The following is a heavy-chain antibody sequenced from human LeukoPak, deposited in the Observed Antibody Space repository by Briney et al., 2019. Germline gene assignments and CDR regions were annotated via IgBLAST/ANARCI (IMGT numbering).Heavy chain of an antibody. CDR3: ARVVATNYGASYYFDY. CDR1: GDSVSSNSAA. J-gene: IGHJ4*02. V-gene: IGHV6-1*01. Sequence: SQTLSLTCAISGDSVSSNSAAWNWIRQSPSRGLEWLGRTYYRSKWYNDYAVSVKSRITINPDTSKNQFSLQLNSVTPEDTAVYYCARVVATNYGASYYFDYWGQGTLVTVSS. D-gene: IGHD5-12*01. CDR2: TYYRSKWYN.